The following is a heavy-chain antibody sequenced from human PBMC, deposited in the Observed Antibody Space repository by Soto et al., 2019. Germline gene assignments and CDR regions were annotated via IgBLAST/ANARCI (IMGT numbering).Heavy chain of an antibody. V-gene: IGHV4-39*07. CDR3: ARGFRGGPLGDYCSYGMDV. J-gene: IGHJ6*02. D-gene: IGHD2-15*01. CDR1: GGSISSSSYY. CDR2: IYYSGST. Sequence: SETLSLTCTVSGGSISSSSYYWGWIRQPPGKGLEWIGSIYYSGSTYYNPSLKSRVTISVDTSKNQFSLKLSSVTAADTAVYYRARGFRGGPLGDYCSYGMDVWGQGTTVTVSS.